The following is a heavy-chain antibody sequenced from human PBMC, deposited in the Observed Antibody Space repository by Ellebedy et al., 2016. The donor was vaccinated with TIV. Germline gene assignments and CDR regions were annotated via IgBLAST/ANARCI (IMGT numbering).Heavy chain of an antibody. CDR1: GYTFTRFG. CDR2: IDTNTGEP. V-gene: IGHV7-4-1*02. D-gene: IGHD7-27*01. Sequence: AASVKVSCKASGYTFTRFGINWVRQAPGQGLEWLGCIDTNTGEPTYAQDFTGRFVFSFDTSVSTAYLQISSLRADDTATYYCARDPDSGELDYWGQGTLVRVSS. J-gene: IGHJ4*02. CDR3: ARDPDSGELDY.